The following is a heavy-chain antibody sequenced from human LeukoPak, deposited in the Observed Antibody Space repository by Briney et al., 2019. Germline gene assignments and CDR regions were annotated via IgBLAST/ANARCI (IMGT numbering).Heavy chain of an antibody. Sequence: GGSLRLSCEASGFIFGTYWMSWVRQAPGRGLEWVADINQAGNKKDYVGSVKGRFTISRDNAKNSLYLQMNSLRAEDTAVYYCVRDGVYYGDDYDSWGQGTLVTVSS. CDR2: INQAGNKK. J-gene: IGHJ4*02. V-gene: IGHV3-7*04. CDR3: VRDGVYYGDDYDS. D-gene: IGHD4-17*01. CDR1: GFIFGTYW.